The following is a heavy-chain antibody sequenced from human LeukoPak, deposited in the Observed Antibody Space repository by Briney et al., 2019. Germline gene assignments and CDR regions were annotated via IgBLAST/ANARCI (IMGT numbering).Heavy chain of an antibody. CDR2: IWYDGSNK. CDR1: GFTFSSYG. V-gene: IGHV3-33*01. D-gene: IGHD6-6*01. J-gene: IGHJ4*02. CDR3: ARACRMSSSSSDY. Sequence: PGGSLRLSCAASGFTFSSYGMHWVCQAPGKGLEWVAVIWYDGSNKYYADSVKGRFTISRDNSENTLYLQMNSLRAEDTAVYYCARACRMSSSSSDYWGQGTLVTVSS.